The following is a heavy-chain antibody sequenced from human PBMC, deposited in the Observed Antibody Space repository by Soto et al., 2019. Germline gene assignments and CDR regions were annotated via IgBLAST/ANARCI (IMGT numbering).Heavy chain of an antibody. CDR2: IYSGGST. CDR3: ARDRGYYGSGSYYILHYYYGMDV. Sequence: EVQLVESGGGLVQPGGSLRLSCAASGFTVSSNYMSWVRQAPGKGLEWVSVIYSGGSTYYADSVKGRFTISRDNSKHTXYLQMNSLRAEDTAVYYCARDRGYYGSGSYYILHYYYGMDVWGQGTTVTVSS. J-gene: IGHJ6*02. V-gene: IGHV3-66*01. D-gene: IGHD3-10*01. CDR1: GFTVSSNY.